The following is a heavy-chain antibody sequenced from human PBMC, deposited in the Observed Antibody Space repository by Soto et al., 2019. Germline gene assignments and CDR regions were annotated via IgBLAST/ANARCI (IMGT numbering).Heavy chain of an antibody. Sequence: QVQLVQSGAEVKKPGASVKVSCEGSGDTFTTYGISWVRQAPGQGLEWMGWISAYNGNTNYAQKFQGRFTMTTDTSTSTAYMELRSLTSDDTAVYYCAREDCSSVSCYGGDYWGQGTLVTVSS. J-gene: IGHJ4*02. D-gene: IGHD2-2*01. CDR1: GDTFTTYG. CDR3: AREDCSSVSCYGGDY. V-gene: IGHV1-18*01. CDR2: ISAYNGNT.